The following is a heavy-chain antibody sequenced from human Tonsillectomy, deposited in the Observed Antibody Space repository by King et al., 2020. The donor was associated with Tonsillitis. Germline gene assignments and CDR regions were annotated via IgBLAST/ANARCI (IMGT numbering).Heavy chain of an antibody. V-gene: IGHV4-39*01. D-gene: IGHD4-23*01. J-gene: IGHJ5*02. CDR2: IYYSGST. CDR3: ARKLLRWSQRAWFDP. CDR1: GGSISSSSYY. Sequence: QLQESGPGLVKPSETLSLTCTVSGGSISSSSYYWGWIRQPPGKGLEWIGSIYYSGSTYYNPSLKSRVTISVDTSKNQFSLKLSSVTAADTAVYYCARKLLRWSQRAWFDPWGQGTLVTVSS.